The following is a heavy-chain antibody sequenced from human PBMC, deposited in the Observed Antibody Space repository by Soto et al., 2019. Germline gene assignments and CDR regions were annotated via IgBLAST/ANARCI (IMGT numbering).Heavy chain of an antibody. CDR2: FLASGGNT. CDR3: ARGGATLFGVIDS. CDR1: GYSFFGYY. V-gene: IGHV1-46*01. Sequence: ASVKVSCKASGYSFFGYYIHWVRQAPGQGLEWMGRFLASGGNTDYAQRFRGRISMTRDTSTTNTVSLELTSLTSDDTAVYYCARGGATLFGVIDSWGQGTRVTVSS. J-gene: IGHJ4*02. D-gene: IGHD3-3*01.